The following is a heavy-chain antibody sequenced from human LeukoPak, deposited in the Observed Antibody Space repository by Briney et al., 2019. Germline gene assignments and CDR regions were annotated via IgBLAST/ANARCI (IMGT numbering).Heavy chain of an antibody. V-gene: IGHV4-39*07. D-gene: IGHD1-20*01. CDR1: GGSISSSSYY. J-gene: IGHJ4*02. Sequence: SETLSLTCTVSGGSISSSSYYWGWIRQPPGKGLEWIGSIYHSGSTYYNPSLKSRVTIPVDTSKNQFSLKLSSVTAADTAVYYCARPGITGYQRAFDYWGQGTLVTVSS. CDR3: ARPGITGYQRAFDY. CDR2: IYHSGST.